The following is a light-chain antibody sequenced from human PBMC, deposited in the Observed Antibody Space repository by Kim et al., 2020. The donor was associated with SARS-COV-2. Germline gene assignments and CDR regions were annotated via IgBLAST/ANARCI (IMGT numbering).Light chain of an antibody. CDR2: INN. J-gene: IGLJ3*02. CDR3: ATWDDSLDGRV. V-gene: IGLV1-44*01. CDR1: SSNIGSNT. Sequence: GQRVTISCSGSSSNIGSNTVACSQQLPGTAPHIIIYINNQRPPGGPDRLSGSKSGATAALAISGLQSEDEADDYCATWDDSLDGRVFGGGTQLTVL.